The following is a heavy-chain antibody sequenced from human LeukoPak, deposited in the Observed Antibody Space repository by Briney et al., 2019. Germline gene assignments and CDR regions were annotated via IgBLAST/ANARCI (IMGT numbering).Heavy chain of an antibody. Sequence: ASVKVSCKVSGYTFTDYYMHWVQQAPGKGLEWMGLVDPEDGETIYAEKFQGRVTITADTSTDTAYMELSSLRSEDTAVYYCATLAVAGGQYYFDYWGQPTLVTLSS. CDR2: VDPEDGET. CDR1: GYTFTDYY. J-gene: IGHJ4*02. CDR3: ATLAVAGGQYYFDY. D-gene: IGHD6-19*01. V-gene: IGHV1-69-2*01.